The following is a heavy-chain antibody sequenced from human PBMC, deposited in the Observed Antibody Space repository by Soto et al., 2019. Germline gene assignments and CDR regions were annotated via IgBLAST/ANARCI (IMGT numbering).Heavy chain of an antibody. CDR2: IIPIFGTA. V-gene: IGHV1-69*13. CDR3: ARRIQLAAAGPGAWYDP. D-gene: IGHD6-13*01. J-gene: IGHJ5*02. CDR1: GGTFSSYA. Sequence: SVKVSCKASGGTFSSYAISWVRQAPGQGLEWMGGIIPIFGTANYAQKFQGRVTITADESTSTAYMELSSLRSEDTAVYYCARRIQLAAAGPGAWYDPSSQGTLVAVSS.